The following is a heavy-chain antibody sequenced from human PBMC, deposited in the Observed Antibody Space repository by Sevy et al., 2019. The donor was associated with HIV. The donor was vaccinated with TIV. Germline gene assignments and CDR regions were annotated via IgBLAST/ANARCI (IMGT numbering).Heavy chain of an antibody. CDR3: ARVDPDYYYYGMDV. V-gene: IGHV3-21*01. J-gene: IGHJ6*02. CDR1: GFAFSSYS. CDR2: ISSSSSYI. Sequence: GGSLRLSCAASGFAFSSYSMNWVSQAPGKGLEWVSSISSSSSYIYYADSVKGRFTISRDNAKNSLYLQMNSLRAEDTAVYYCARVDPDYYYYGMDVWGQGTTVTVSS.